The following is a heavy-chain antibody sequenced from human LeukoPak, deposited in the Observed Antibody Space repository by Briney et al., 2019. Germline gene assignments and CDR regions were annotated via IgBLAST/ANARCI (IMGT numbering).Heavy chain of an antibody. CDR1: GFTFSSYS. CDR3: ARDLVASSSPYYFDY. J-gene: IGHJ4*02. V-gene: IGHV3-21*01. Sequence: GGSLRLSCAASGFTFSSYSMNWVRQAPGKGLEWVSSISSSSSYIYYADSVKGRFTISRDNAKNSLYLQMNSLRAEDTAVYYCARDLVASSSPYYFDYWGQGTLVTVSS. D-gene: IGHD6-13*01. CDR2: ISSSSSYI.